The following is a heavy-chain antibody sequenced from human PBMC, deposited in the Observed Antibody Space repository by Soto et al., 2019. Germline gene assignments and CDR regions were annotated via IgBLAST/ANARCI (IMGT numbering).Heavy chain of an antibody. CDR3: ARVDRDGYNIYRGSRVYYFDY. J-gene: IGHJ4*02. D-gene: IGHD5-12*01. CDR2: IYYSGST. CDR1: GGSFSPNY. V-gene: IGHV4-39*01. Sequence: SETLSLTCIVSGGSFSPNYWGWIRQPPGEGLEWIGSIYYSGSTYYNPSLKSRVTISVDTSKNQFSLKLSSVTAADTAVYYCARVDRDGYNIYRGSRVYYFDYWGQGTLVTVSS.